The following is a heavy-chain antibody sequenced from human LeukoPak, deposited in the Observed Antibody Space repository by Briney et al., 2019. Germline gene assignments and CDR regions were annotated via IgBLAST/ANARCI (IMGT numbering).Heavy chain of an antibody. CDR2: FHRGRI. J-gene: IGHJ5*02. CDR3: ARAASSYESGNGYPNLGWLDP. CDR1: GYPIGLDYY. D-gene: IGHD5-24*01. Sequence: PSETLSLTCKVSGYPIGLDYYWVWIRQAPGRGLQWIGGFHRGRIQYNSALKSRVTISIDSSKNQFSLRMWPVTAADTTFYFCARAASSYESGNGYPNLGWLDPWGQGALVTVSS. V-gene: IGHV4-38-2*02.